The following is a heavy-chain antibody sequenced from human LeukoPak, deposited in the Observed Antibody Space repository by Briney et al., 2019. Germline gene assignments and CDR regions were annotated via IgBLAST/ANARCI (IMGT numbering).Heavy chain of an antibody. CDR1: GFTFINYG. V-gene: IGHV3-21*04. D-gene: IGHD2-15*01. Sequence: SGGSLRLSCTASGFTFINYGMNWVRQAPGKGLEWVSSISVSGSVSSTSIHYADSVKGRFTMSRDVAQNSVFLQMDGLRVDDTAVYYCARSGIYYYYMDVWGKGTTVTVSS. CDR3: ARSGIYYYYMDV. J-gene: IGHJ6*03. CDR2: ISVSGSVSSTSI.